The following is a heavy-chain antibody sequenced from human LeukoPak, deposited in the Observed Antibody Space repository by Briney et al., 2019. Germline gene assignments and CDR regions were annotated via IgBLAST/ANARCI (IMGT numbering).Heavy chain of an antibody. CDR3: ARGFQQWLINN. CDR2: INPNSGGT. J-gene: IGHJ4*02. D-gene: IGHD6-19*01. V-gene: IGHV1-2*02. CDR1: GYTFTDNY. Sequence: ASVKVSCKASGYTFTDNYIHWVRQAPGQGLQWIGWINPNSGGTNYAQRLQGRATMTRDTSISTAYVELSRLTSDDTAVYYCARGFQQWLINNWGQGTLVTVSS.